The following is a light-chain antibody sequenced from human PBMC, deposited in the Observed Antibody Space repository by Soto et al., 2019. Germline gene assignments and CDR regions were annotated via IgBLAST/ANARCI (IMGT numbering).Light chain of an antibody. V-gene: IGLV1-47*02. CDR2: SNN. CDR3: AAWDDSLSGWV. CDR1: SSNIGSNY. J-gene: IGLJ3*02. Sequence: QSVLTQPPSASGTPGQRVTISCSGSSSNIGSNYVYWYQQLPGTAPKLLIYSNNERPSGVPDRFSGSKSGTSASLAISGPRSEDEADYYCAAWDDSLSGWVFGGGTQLTVL.